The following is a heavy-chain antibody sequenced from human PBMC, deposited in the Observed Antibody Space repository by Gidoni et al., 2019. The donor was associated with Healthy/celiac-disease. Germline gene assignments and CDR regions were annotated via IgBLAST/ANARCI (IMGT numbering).Heavy chain of an antibody. CDR1: GFPFSSYW. CDR3: ARGGETVGATTFDY. Sequence: EVQLVESGGGLVQPGGSLRLSCSASGFPFSSYWMHWVRQAPGKGLVWVSRINSDGSSTSYADAVKGRFTISRDNAKNTLYLQMNSLRAEDTAVYYCARGGETVGATTFDYWGQGTLVTVSS. CDR2: INSDGSST. D-gene: IGHD1-26*01. J-gene: IGHJ4*02. V-gene: IGHV3-74*01.